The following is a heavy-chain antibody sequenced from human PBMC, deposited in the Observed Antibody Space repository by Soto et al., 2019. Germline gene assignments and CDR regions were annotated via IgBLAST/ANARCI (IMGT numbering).Heavy chain of an antibody. CDR2: IRVYNGAT. D-gene: IGHD4-17*01. CDR3: AKTYGDFYWYFDL. V-gene: IGHV1-18*01. J-gene: IGHJ2*01. CDR1: GYTFTSYS. Sequence: QAQLVQSGTEVKRPGASVKVSGKASGYTFTSYSISWVRQAPGQGLEWLGWIRVYNGATNYAEKLQGRVTVTIDPSANTAYMELRNLRSDDTAVYFCAKTYGDFYWYFDLWGRGTLVTVSS.